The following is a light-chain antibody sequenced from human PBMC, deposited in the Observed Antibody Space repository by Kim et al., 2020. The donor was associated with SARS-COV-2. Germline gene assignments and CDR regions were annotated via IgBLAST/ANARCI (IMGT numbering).Light chain of an antibody. Sequence: SPGERATPSCRASQSVSSSFLAWYQQKPGQAPRLLIYGASSRAAGIPDRFSGSGSGTDFTLSISRLEPEDFAVYFCQQYASSPVYTFGPGTKLEIK. CDR3: QQYASSPVYT. J-gene: IGKJ2*01. CDR1: QSVSSSF. V-gene: IGKV3-20*01. CDR2: GAS.